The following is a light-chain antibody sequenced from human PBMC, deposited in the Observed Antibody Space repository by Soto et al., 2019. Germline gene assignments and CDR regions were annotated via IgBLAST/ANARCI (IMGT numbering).Light chain of an antibody. CDR1: SSDVGGYNY. J-gene: IGLJ1*01. CDR2: DVS. V-gene: IGLV2-14*01. Sequence: QSVLTQPASVSGSPGQSITISCTGTSSDVGGYNYVSWYQQHPGKAPKLMIYDVSTRPSGVSNRFSGSMSGNTASLTISGLQAEDEADYYCRSYTSSSTLDVFGTGTKLTVL. CDR3: RSYTSSSTLDV.